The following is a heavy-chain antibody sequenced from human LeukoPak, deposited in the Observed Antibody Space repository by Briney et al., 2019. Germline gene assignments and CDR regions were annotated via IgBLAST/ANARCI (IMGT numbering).Heavy chain of an antibody. J-gene: IGHJ4*02. D-gene: IGHD5-18*01. V-gene: IGHV2-5*01. CDR3: AHGGGIQLWLKEDYFDY. Sequence: SGPTLVKPTQTLTLTCTFSGFSLSTSGVGVGWIRQPPGEALEWLALIYWNDDKRYSPSLKSRLTITKDTSKNQVVLTMTNMDPVDTATYYCAHGGGIQLWLKEDYFDYWGQGTLVTVSS. CDR1: GFSLSTSGVG. CDR2: IYWNDDK.